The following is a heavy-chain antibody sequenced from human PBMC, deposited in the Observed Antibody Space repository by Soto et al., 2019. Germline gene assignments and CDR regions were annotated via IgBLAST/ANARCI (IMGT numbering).Heavy chain of an antibody. J-gene: IGHJ5*02. D-gene: IGHD2-21*02. Sequence: TLSLTCTVSGXSIGGVGYWSWILQFPVRGLEWIGCISSSGSTYYNPALNNRISLSLDTSQNQFSLKLLSVTAADTAIYYCARSGVTGIVIPSHWFDPWGQGTLVTVSS. V-gene: IGHV4-31*03. CDR1: GXSIGGVGY. CDR3: ARSGVTGIVIPSHWFDP. CDR2: ISSSGST.